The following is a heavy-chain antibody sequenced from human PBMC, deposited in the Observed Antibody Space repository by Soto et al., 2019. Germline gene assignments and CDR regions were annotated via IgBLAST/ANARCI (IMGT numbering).Heavy chain of an antibody. CDR3: ARRFYDILTGYYDWFDP. V-gene: IGHV1-3*01. D-gene: IGHD3-9*01. Sequence: QVQLVQSGAEVKKPGASVKVSCKASGYTFTSYAMHWVRQAPGQRLEWMGWINAGNGNTKYSQKFQGRVTITRDTSASTAYMELSSLRSEDTAVYYCARRFYDILTGYYDWFDPWGQGTLVTVSS. CDR1: GYTFTSYA. J-gene: IGHJ5*02. CDR2: INAGNGNT.